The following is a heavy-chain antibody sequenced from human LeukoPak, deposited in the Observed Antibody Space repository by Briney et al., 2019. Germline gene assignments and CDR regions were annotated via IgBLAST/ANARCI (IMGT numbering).Heavy chain of an antibody. Sequence: GASVTVSCQASGYTFTGYYLHWVRQAPGQGREWMGWINPNCGGTNYPQKLQGRVTMTRDTSISTAYMELSRLRSDDTAVYYCARESAGVWFGQPAGFDPWGQGTLVTVSS. D-gene: IGHD3-10*01. CDR1: GYTFTGYY. CDR3: ARESAGVWFGQPAGFDP. CDR2: INPNCGGT. V-gene: IGHV1-2*02. J-gene: IGHJ5*02.